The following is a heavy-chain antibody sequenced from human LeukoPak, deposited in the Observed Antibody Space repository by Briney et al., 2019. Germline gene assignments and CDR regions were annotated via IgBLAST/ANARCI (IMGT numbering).Heavy chain of an antibody. V-gene: IGHV3-11*01. Sequence: GRSLRLSCAASGFTFSNYYMSWIRQAPGKGLEWVSSISSSANAIYYADSVKGRFTISRDNADNSLFLQMSSLRAEDTAVYYCAGKRDGYNTYYYYYMDVWGKGTTVTVSS. CDR2: ISSSANAI. J-gene: IGHJ6*03. CDR1: GFTFSNYY. CDR3: AGKRDGYNTYYYYYMDV. D-gene: IGHD5-24*01.